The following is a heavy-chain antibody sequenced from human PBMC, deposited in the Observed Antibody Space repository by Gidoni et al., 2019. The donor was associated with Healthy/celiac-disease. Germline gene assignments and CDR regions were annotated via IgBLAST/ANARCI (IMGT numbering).Heavy chain of an antibody. Sequence: QVQLVQSGAEVKKPGSSVTVSCKASGGTFSSYTISWVRQAPGQGLEWMGRIIPILGIANYAQKFQGRVTITADKSTSTAYMELSSLRSEDTAVYYCAREGYSSSSRDYWGQGTLVTVSS. CDR1: GGTFSSYT. CDR2: IIPILGIA. CDR3: AREGYSSSSRDY. J-gene: IGHJ4*02. D-gene: IGHD6-6*01. V-gene: IGHV1-69*08.